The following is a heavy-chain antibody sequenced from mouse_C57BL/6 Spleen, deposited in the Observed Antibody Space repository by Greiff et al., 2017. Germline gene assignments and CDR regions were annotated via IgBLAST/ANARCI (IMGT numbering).Heavy chain of an antibody. D-gene: IGHD1-1*01. CDR1: GFTFSSYG. CDR3: ANRYYGYYFGY. J-gene: IGHJ2*01. CDR2: ISSGGSYT. V-gene: IGHV5-6*01. Sequence: VQLKQSGGDLVKPGGSLKLSCAASGFTFSSYGMSWVRQTPDKRLEWVATISSGGSYTYYPDSVKGRFTIARDTANNTLYLQMSSLKSEDTAMFYCANRYYGYYFGYWGQGTTLTVSS.